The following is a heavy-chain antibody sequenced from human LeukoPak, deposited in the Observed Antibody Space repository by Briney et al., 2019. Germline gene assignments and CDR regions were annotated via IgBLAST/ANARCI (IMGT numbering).Heavy chain of an antibody. CDR3: ARDYTYDYVWGSYRSDAFDI. V-gene: IGHV1-46*01. CDR2: INPSGGST. D-gene: IGHD3-16*02. Sequence: ASVKVSCKASGYTFTSYYMHWVRQAPGQGLEWMGIINPSGGSTSYAQKFQGRVTMTRDMSTSTVYMELSSLRPKDTAVYYCARDYTYDYVWGSYRSDAFDIWGQGTMVTVSS. CDR1: GYTFTSYY. J-gene: IGHJ3*02.